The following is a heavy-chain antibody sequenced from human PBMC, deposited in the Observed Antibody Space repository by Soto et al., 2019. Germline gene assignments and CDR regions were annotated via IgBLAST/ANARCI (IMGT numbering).Heavy chain of an antibody. J-gene: IGHJ4*02. CDR2: IKSKTDGGTT. CDR3: ARDDFWSGYYITLDY. CDR1: GFIFGNAW. D-gene: IGHD3-3*01. V-gene: IGHV3-15*07. Sequence: PGGSLRLSCAASGFIFGNAWINWVRQAPGKGLEWVGRIKSKTDGGTTDYAAPVKGRFAISRDDSKNTLYLQMNSLRAEDTAVYYCARDDFWSGYYITLDYWGQGTLVTVSS.